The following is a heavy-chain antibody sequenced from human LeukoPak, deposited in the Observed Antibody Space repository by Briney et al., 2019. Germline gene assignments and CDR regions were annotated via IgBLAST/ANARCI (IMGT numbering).Heavy chain of an antibody. CDR2: IIVSGRT. CDR1: GGSFCGHY. CDR3: ARGPRRSGSGSYTFRWNWFDP. Sequence: SETPSPTRAVHGGSFCGHYWSWGPPPPGQGVGWSGEIIVSGRTNYILSLTCRATLQVHTSMHKFSLKLNSVTAAHTPVYYCARGPRRSGSGSYTFRWNWFDPWVQ. D-gene: IGHD3-10*01. J-gene: IGHJ5*02. V-gene: IGHV4-34*01.